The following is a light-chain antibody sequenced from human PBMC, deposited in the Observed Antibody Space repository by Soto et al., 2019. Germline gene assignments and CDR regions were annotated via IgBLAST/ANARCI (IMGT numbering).Light chain of an antibody. V-gene: IGLV2-14*01. CDR1: TVDVGGYDY. J-gene: IGLJ3*02. CDR3: TSYSSTTTPWV. Sequence: QSALTQPVSVSGSPGQSITISCTGTTVDVGGYDYVSWYQQHPGKAPKLMIYEVRDRPSGVSDRFSGSKSGNTASLTISGRQAEDEADYYCTSYSSTTTPWVFGGGTKLTVL. CDR2: EVR.